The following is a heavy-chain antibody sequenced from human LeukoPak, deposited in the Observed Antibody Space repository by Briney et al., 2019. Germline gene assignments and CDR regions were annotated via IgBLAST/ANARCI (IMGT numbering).Heavy chain of an antibody. J-gene: IGHJ6*02. Sequence: GGSLRLSCAASGFTFSSYAMPWVRQAPGKGLEWVAVISYDGSNKYYADSVKGRFTISRDNSKNTLYLQMNSLRAEDTAVYYCARDNWRGAVAGILDVWGQGTTVTVSS. CDR1: GFTFSSYA. CDR2: ISYDGSNK. V-gene: IGHV3-30*04. D-gene: IGHD6-19*01. CDR3: ARDNWRGAVAGILDV.